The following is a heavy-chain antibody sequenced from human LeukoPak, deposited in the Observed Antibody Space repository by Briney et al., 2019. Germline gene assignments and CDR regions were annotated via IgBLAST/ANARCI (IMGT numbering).Heavy chain of an antibody. Sequence: SGTLSLTCAVSGDSISSNYWWTWVRQPPGKGLEWIGEIHHSGSTNYSPSLKSRVTVSVDNSRNDFSLSLTSVSAADTAVYYCARVAVTGWFDPWGQGTLVTVSS. J-gene: IGHJ5*02. CDR1: GDSISSNYW. CDR3: ARVAVTGWFDP. V-gene: IGHV4-4*02. CDR2: IHHSGST. D-gene: IGHD2-21*02.